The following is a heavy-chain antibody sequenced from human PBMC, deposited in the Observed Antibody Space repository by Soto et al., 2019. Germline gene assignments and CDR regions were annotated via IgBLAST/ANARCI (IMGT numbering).Heavy chain of an antibody. CDR1: GFTFSSYG. CDR3: ARSGEWLRLGWFDP. D-gene: IGHD6-19*01. Sequence: QVQLVESGGGVVQPGRSLRLSCAASGFTFSSYGMHWVRQAPGKGLEWVAVIWYDGSNKYYADSVKGRFTISRDNSKNTLYLQMNSPRAEDPAVYYCARSGEWLRLGWFDPWGQGTLVTVSS. J-gene: IGHJ5*02. V-gene: IGHV3-33*01. CDR2: IWYDGSNK.